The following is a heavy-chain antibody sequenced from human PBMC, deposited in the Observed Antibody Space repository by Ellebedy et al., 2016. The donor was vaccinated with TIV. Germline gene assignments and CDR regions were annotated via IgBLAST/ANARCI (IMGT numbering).Heavy chain of an antibody. D-gene: IGHD6-13*01. CDR3: VKEAAVAGAVYRNWIES. CDR1: GFTFSRYG. J-gene: IGHJ5*01. Sequence: PGGSLRLSCAASGFTFSRYGMHWVRQAPGKGLEWVAVIWHDGSEKYHADSVKARFTIFRDNSKNTMYLEMNSLRVEDTAVYYCVKEAAVAGAVYRNWIESWGQGTLVTVSS. CDR2: IWHDGSEK. V-gene: IGHV3-33*06.